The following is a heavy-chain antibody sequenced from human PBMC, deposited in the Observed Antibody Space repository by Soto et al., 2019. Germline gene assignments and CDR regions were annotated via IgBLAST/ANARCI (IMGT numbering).Heavy chain of an antibody. CDR2: INIDGTTT. J-gene: IGHJ5*02. V-gene: IGHV3-74*01. D-gene: IGHD1-26*01. CDR3: ARIPYSDTDPCP. CDR1: GFAFSTKW. Sequence: EVPLVESGGGLVQPGGSLRLSCAASGFAFSTKWMHWVRQGPGKGLVWVSRINIDGTTTNYADSVKGRFTISRDIAKNMLYLQMDSLRAEDTAVYYCARIPYSDTDPCPWGQGTLVAVSS.